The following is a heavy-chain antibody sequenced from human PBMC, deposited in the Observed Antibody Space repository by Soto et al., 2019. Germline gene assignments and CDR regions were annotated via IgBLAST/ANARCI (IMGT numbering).Heavy chain of an antibody. CDR1: GYTFTSYG. V-gene: IGHV1-18*01. D-gene: IGHD6-13*01. Sequence: ASVKVSCKASGYTFTSYGISWVRQAPGQGLEWMGWISAYNGNTNYAQKLQGRVTMTTDTSTSTAYMELRSLRSDDTAVYYCAKASSSSWYQSNPDYFDYWGQGTLVTVSS. J-gene: IGHJ4*02. CDR3: AKASSSSWYQSNPDYFDY. CDR2: ISAYNGNT.